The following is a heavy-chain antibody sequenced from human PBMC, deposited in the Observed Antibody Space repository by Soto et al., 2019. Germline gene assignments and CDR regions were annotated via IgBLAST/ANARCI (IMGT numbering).Heavy chain of an antibody. CDR1: GGTFSSYA. V-gene: IGHV1-69*13. J-gene: IGHJ4*02. D-gene: IGHD3-9*01. CDR2: IIPIFGTA. CDR3: ARDLSYDILTGYFDY. Sequence: SVKVSCKASGGTFSSYAISWVRQAPGQGLEWMGGIIPIFGTANYAQKFQGRVTITADESTSTAYMELSSLRSEDTAVYYCARDLSYDILTGYFDYWGQGTLVTVSS.